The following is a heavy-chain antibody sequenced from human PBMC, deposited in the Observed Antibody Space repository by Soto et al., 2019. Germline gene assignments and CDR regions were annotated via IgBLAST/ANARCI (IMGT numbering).Heavy chain of an antibody. D-gene: IGHD3-10*01. CDR2: IQNDGNT. CDR1: GFTVSSNY. CDR3: ASVAGAQ. V-gene: IGHV3-66*01. J-gene: IGHJ4*02. Sequence: PGGSLRLSCAASGFTVSSNYMNWVCQAPGKGLEWVSVIQNDGNTYYTDSVKDRFTISRDNVKNTLYLQMNSLRVEDTAVYYCASVAGAQWGQGTLVTVSS.